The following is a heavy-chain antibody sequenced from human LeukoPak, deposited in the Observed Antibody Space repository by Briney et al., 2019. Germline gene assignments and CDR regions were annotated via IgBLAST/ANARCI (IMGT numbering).Heavy chain of an antibody. CDR3: ARESRTSSSSDY. CDR2: IKQDGSEK. J-gene: IGHJ4*02. Sequence: PGGSLRLSCAASGFTFSNYRMSWVRQAPGKGLEWVANIKQDGSEKCYVDSMKGRFTISRDNAKNSLYLQMNSLRAEDTAVYYRARESRTSSSSDYWGQGTLVTVSS. V-gene: IGHV3-7*01. D-gene: IGHD6-6*01. CDR1: GFTFSNYR.